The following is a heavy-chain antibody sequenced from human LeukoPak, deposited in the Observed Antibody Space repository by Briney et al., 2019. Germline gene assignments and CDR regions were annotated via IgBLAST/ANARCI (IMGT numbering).Heavy chain of an antibody. J-gene: IGHJ4*02. D-gene: IGHD2-2*01. CDR2: IKDDGSDK. CDR3: ARHPEPGYCSSTSCHESYFDY. V-gene: IGHV3-7*03. Sequence: GGSLRLSCAASGFTFSNSWMTWVRQAPGKGLEWVATIKDDGSDKYYVDSVKGRFTISRDNSKNTLYLQMNSLRAEDTAVYYCARHPEPGYCSSTSCHESYFDYWGQGTLVTVSS. CDR1: GFTFSNSW.